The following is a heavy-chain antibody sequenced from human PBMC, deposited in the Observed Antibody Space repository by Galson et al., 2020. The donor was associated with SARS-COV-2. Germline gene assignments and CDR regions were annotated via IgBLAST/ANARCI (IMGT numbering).Heavy chain of an antibody. J-gene: IGHJ6*02. Sequence: SETLSLTCAVYGGSFSGYYWSWIRQPPGKGLEWIGEINHSGSTHYNPPLKSRVTISVDTSKNQFSLKLSSVTAADTAVYYCASNRDIVVVGAATPVYLYYGMDVWGQGTTVTVSS. CDR3: ASNRDIVVVGAATPVYLYYGMDV. D-gene: IGHD2-15*01. V-gene: IGHV4-34*01. CDR1: GGSFSGYY. CDR2: INHSGST.